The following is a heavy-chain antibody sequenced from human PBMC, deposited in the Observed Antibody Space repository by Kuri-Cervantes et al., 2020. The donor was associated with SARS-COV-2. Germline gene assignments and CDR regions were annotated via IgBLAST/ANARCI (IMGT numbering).Heavy chain of an antibody. V-gene: IGHV4-34*01. Sequence: GSLRLSCAVYGGSFSSYYWSWIRQPPGKGLEWIGEINHSGSTNYNPSLKSRVTISVDTSKNQFSLKLSSVTAADTAVYYCARVGRFLEWLLSVGGYYYYMDVWGKGTTVTVSS. D-gene: IGHD3-3*01. J-gene: IGHJ6*03. CDR1: GGSFSSYY. CDR3: ARVGRFLEWLLSVGGYYYYMDV. CDR2: INHSGST.